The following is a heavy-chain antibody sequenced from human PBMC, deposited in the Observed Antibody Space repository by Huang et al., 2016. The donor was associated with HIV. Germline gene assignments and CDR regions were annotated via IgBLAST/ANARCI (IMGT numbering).Heavy chain of an antibody. CDR3: ARGYCTGGTCYLYFDF. J-gene: IGHJ4*02. CDR1: GYNFTSYD. CDR2: MNPNSGKR. D-gene: IGHD2-15*01. V-gene: IGHV1-8*01. Sequence: QVQLVQSGAEVKKPGASVKVSCKASGYNFTSYDINWVRQGTGQGLEWMGWMNPNSGKRGYAQKVQGRVSMTRNTSRSTAYMELSGLRDEDTAVYYCARGYCTGGTCYLYFDFWGQGTLVTVS.